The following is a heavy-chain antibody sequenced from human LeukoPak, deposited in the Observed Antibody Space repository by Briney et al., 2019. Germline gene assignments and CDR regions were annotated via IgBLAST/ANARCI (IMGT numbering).Heavy chain of an antibody. Sequence: PGGSLRLSCAASGFTFSNYAMHWVRQAPGKGLEWVAVISYDGSNKYYADSVKGRFTISRDNSKNSLYLQMNSLRAEDTAVYYCARDLYSSGWPLDYWGQGTLVTVSS. CDR3: ARDLYSSGWPLDY. D-gene: IGHD6-19*01. V-gene: IGHV3-30-3*01. CDR1: GFTFSNYA. J-gene: IGHJ4*02. CDR2: ISYDGSNK.